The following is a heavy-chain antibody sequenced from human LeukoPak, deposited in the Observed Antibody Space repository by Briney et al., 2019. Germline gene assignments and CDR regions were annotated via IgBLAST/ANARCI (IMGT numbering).Heavy chain of an antibody. Sequence: GGSLRLSCAASGFTFSSYAMSWVRQAPGKGLEWVSGISGSGGSTYYADSVKGRFTISRDNSKNRLYLQMNSLRAEDTAVFYCAKAASMIVVVSAIDFWGQGTLVTVSS. D-gene: IGHD3-22*01. V-gene: IGHV3-23*01. CDR1: GFTFSSYA. CDR2: ISGSGGST. CDR3: AKAASMIVVVSAIDF. J-gene: IGHJ4*02.